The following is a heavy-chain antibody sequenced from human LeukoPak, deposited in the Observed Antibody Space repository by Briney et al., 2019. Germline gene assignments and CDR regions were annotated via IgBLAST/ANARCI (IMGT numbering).Heavy chain of an antibody. CDR3: TRETRFIGN. CDR2: IKQDGSDK. D-gene: IGHD2-15*01. J-gene: IGHJ4*02. V-gene: IGHV3-7*01. Sequence: GGSLRLSCAASGFTFTSNWMSWVRQAPGKGLEWVANIKQDGSDKYYVDSVKGRFTISRDNAKSSLYLQMNSLRDEDTAVYYCTRETRFIGNWGQGTLVTVSS. CDR1: GFTFTSNW.